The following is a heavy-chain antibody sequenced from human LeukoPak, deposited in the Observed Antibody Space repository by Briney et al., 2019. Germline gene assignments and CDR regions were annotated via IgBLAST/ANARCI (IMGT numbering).Heavy chain of an antibody. Sequence: GGSLRLSCAASGFTFSNYWMTWVRQAPGKGLEWVANIKEDGSEMYNVDSVKGRFTISRDNAKNSLYLQMNSLRAEDTAVYYCARDRHCSATWGQGTLVTVSS. CDR1: GFTFSNYW. J-gene: IGHJ5*02. CDR2: IKEDGSEM. D-gene: IGHD2-15*01. V-gene: IGHV3-7*04. CDR3: ARDRHCSAT.